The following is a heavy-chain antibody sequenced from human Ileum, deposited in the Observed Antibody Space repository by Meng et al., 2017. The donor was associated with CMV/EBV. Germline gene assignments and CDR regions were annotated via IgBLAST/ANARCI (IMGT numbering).Heavy chain of an antibody. CDR2: ISWNSGSI. Sequence: SLRPSCTPSGSTIGDYTMHWVRQVPGKGLEWVSGISWNSGSIGYADSVKGRFAISRDNAKNSLYLQMNSLRAEDTAFYDCATHPRASGNYKSVPVWGQGTTVTVSS. CDR1: GSTIGDYT. D-gene: IGHD3-10*01. J-gene: IGHJ6*02. CDR3: ATHPRASGNYKSVPV. V-gene: IGHV3-9*01.